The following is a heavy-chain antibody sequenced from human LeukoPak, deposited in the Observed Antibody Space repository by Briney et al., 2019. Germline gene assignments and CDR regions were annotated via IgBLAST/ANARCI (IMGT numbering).Heavy chain of an antibody. J-gene: IGHJ5*02. V-gene: IGHV1-18*01. CDR3: ARDRGVRGMYNWFDP. CDR2: ISAYNGNT. Sequence: ASVKVSCKASGCTFTSYGISWVRQAPGQGLEWMGWISAYNGNTNYAQKLQGRVTMTTDTSTSTAYMELRSLRSDDTAVYYCARDRGVRGMYNWFDPWGQGTLVTVSS. D-gene: IGHD3-10*01. CDR1: GCTFTSYG.